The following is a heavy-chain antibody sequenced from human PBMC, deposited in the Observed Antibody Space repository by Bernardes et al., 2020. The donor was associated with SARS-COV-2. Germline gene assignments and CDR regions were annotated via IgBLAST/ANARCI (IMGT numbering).Heavy chain of an antibody. CDR2: IYYSGST. CDR1: GGSVSSGSYY. J-gene: IGHJ4*02. V-gene: IGHV4-61*01. Sequence: SETLSLTCTVSGGSVSSGSYYWSWIRQPPGKGLEWIGYIYYSGSTNYNPSLKSRVTISVDTSKNQFSLKLSSVTAADTAVYYCARDRVGATTFDYWGQGTLVTVSS. CDR3: ARDRVGATTFDY. D-gene: IGHD1-26*01.